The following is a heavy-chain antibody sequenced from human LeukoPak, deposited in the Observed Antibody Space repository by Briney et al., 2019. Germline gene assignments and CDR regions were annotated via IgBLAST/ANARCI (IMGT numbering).Heavy chain of an antibody. CDR2: INYSGST. D-gene: IGHD5-24*01. CDR3: VSDKGWLQFDS. J-gene: IGHJ4*02. Sequence: PSETLSLTCTVSGVSVSVQYWSLVRQPPGKGLEWIGCINYSGSTSSNPSLKGRVTMSVDTSKNQFSLKLSSVTAADTAVYYCVSDKGWLQFDSWGQGTLVSVSS. CDR1: GVSVSVQY. V-gene: IGHV4-59*02.